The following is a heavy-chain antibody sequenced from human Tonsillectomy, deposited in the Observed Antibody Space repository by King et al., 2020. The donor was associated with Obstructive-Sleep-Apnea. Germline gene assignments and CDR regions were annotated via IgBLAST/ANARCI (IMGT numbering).Heavy chain of an antibody. CDR1: GGSISSGDYY. V-gene: IGHV4-30-4*01. J-gene: IGHJ4*02. CDR3: ARDPRHGRSGSYYFDY. CDR2: IYYTGSA. Sequence: HVQLQESGPGLVKPSQTLSLTCTVSGGSISSGDYYWSWIRQSPGKGLEWIGYIYYTGSAYYSPSLKSRLIISVDMSKNQFSLEVTSVTAADTAVYYCARDPRHGRSGSYYFDYWGQGILVTVSS. D-gene: IGHD6-19*01.